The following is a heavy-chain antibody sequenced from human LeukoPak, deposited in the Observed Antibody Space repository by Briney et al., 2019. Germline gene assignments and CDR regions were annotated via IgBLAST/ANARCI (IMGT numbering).Heavy chain of an antibody. J-gene: IGHJ6*02. Sequence: ASVKVSCKASGGTFSSYAISWVRQAPGQGLEWMGGIIPIFGTANYAQKFQGRVTITADESTSTAYMELSSLRSEDTAVYYCANTHYGGYGMDVWGQGTTVTVSS. CDR3: ANTHYGGYGMDV. V-gene: IGHV1-69*13. CDR2: IIPIFGTA. CDR1: GGTFSSYA. D-gene: IGHD4-23*01.